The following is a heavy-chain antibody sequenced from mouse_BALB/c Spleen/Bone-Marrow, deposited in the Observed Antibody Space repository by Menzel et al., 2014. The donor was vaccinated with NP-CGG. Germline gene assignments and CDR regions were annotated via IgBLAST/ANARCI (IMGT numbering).Heavy chain of an antibody. V-gene: IGHV1S137*01. Sequence: QSVTELAKPGVSVNISCKVSGYTFSDYPMHWVKQRHAKSLVWIGVISIYSGNTNYNQNFKGKATMTVNKSASTVYMELARLTSEDSAVYHCARGFLRYFDYWGQGSTLRVSS. CDR2: ISIYSGNT. J-gene: IGHJ2*01. CDR1: GYTFSDYP. CDR3: ARGFLRYFDY.